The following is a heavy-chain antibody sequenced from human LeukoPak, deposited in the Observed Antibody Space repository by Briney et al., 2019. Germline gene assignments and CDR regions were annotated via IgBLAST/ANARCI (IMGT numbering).Heavy chain of an antibody. CDR1: GFSFNNAW. D-gene: IGHD3-10*01. V-gene: IGHV3-15*01. J-gene: IGHJ4*02. CDR2: IKRKIDGETT. Sequence: GGSLRLSCAVSGFSFNNAWMNWVRQAPGKGLGWVGRIKRKIDGETTDYAAPVKGRFTISRDDSKSTLYLQMNSLKSEDTAVYYCTTLSFVWFGDDYWGQGTLVTVSS. CDR3: TTLSFVWFGDDY.